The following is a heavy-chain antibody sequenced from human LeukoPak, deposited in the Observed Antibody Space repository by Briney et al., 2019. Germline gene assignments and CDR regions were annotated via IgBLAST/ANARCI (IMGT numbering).Heavy chain of an antibody. V-gene: IGHV3-64D*08. CDR2: ISSDGVRT. J-gene: IGHJ4*02. CDR3: VKYVGHGYKSYYY. Sequence: PGGSLRLSCSASGFTFSNYDMHWVRQAPGKGLEYVSVISSDGVRTYYTDSVKGRFTISRDNSRNTLYLQMTSLRADDTAVYYCVKYVGHGYKSYYYWGQGTLVTVSS. CDR1: GFTFSNYD. D-gene: IGHD5-24*01.